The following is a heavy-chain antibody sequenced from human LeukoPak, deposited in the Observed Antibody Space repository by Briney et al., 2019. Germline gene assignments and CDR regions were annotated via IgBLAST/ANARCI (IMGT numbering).Heavy chain of an antibody. J-gene: IGHJ3*02. D-gene: IGHD6-13*01. Sequence: ASVKVSCKASGYTFTGYYMHWVRQAPGQGLEWMGWINPNSGGTNYAQKFQGRVTMTRDTSISTAYMELSRLRSDDTAVYYCARDRAAAGYPYAFDIWGQGTMVTVSS. CDR1: GYTFTGYY. CDR3: ARDRAAAGYPYAFDI. CDR2: INPNSGGT. V-gene: IGHV1-2*02.